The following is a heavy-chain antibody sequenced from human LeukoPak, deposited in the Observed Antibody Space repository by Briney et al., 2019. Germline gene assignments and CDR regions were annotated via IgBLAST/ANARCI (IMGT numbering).Heavy chain of an antibody. V-gene: IGHV3-30*18. CDR1: GFNFSSYG. D-gene: IGHD3-22*01. CDR3: AKSHHYDSTKPSPYYFDY. J-gene: IGHJ4*02. Sequence: GGSLRLSCAASGFNFSSYGMHWVRQAPGKGLEWVAVISYDGSNKYYADSVKGRFTISRDNSKNTLYLQMNSLRAEDTAVYYCAKSHHYDSTKPSPYYFDYWGQGTLVTVSS. CDR2: ISYDGSNK.